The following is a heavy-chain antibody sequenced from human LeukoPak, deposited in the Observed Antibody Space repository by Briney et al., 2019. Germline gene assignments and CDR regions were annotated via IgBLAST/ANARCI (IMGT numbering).Heavy chain of an antibody. D-gene: IGHD2-2*01. CDR3: AKGRNTYDTSCFRY. J-gene: IGHJ4*02. Sequence: GGSLRLSCAASGFTFSSYGMHWVRQAPGKGLEWVAFIRYDGSNKYYADSVKGRFTISRDNSKNTLYLQMNSLRAEDTAVYYCAKGRNTYDTSCFRYWGQGTLVTVSS. CDR1: GFTFSSYG. V-gene: IGHV3-30*02. CDR2: IRYDGSNK.